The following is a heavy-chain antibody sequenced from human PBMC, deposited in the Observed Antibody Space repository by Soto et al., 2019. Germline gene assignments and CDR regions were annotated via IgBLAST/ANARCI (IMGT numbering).Heavy chain of an antibody. V-gene: IGHV3-30*18. CDR3: AKEFNWNYVPWFDP. CDR1: GFTFSSYG. Sequence: PGGSLRLSCAASGFTFSSYGMHWVRQARGKGLEWVAVISYDGSNKYYADSVKGRFTISRDNSKNTLYLQMNSLRAEDTAVYYCAKEFNWNYVPWFDPWGQGTLVTVSS. CDR2: ISYDGSNK. J-gene: IGHJ5*02. D-gene: IGHD1-7*01.